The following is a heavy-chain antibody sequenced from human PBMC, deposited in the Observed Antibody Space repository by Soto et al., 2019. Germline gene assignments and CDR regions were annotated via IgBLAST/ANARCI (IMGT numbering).Heavy chain of an antibody. J-gene: IGHJ5*02. CDR3: ARARGSGSYYTPWFDP. CDR2: MNPNSGNT. V-gene: IGHV1-8*01. CDR1: GYTFTSYD. D-gene: IGHD3-10*01. Sequence: QVQLVQSGAEVKKPGASVKVSCKASGYTFTSYDINWVRQATGQGLEWMGWMNPNSGNTGYAQKFQGRGTMTRNTSISTAYMELSSLRSEYTAVYYCARARGSGSYYTPWFDPWGQGTLVTVSS.